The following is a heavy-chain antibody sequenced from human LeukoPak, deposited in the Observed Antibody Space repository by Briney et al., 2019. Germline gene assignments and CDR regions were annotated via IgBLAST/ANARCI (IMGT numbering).Heavy chain of an antibody. V-gene: IGHV3-53*01. CDR3: ASVAFGELTFDF. J-gene: IGHJ4*02. CDR2: IYSSGST. D-gene: IGHD3-10*01. Sequence: GGSLRLSCAASGFTVSSNYMSWVRQAPGKGLEWVSVIYSSGSTYFADSVKGRFIISRDNSKNTLYLQMNSLRAEDTAVYYCASVAFGELTFDFWGQGTLVTVSS. CDR1: GFTVSSNY.